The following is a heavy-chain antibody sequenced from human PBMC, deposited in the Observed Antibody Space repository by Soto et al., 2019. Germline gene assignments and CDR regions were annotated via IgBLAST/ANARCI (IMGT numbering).Heavy chain of an antibody. Sequence: EVQLVESGGGLVQPGGSLRLSCAASGFTFSTFWMSWVRQAPGKGLEWVANIKEDGSEKNYADSVKGRFTISRDNAKASVYLQMDSLRVEDTALYFCARRRIGVVAVGFWGQGTQVTVSS. CDR3: ARRRIGVVAVGF. J-gene: IGHJ1*01. D-gene: IGHD2-15*01. CDR1: GFTFSTFW. V-gene: IGHV3-7*01. CDR2: IKEDGSEK.